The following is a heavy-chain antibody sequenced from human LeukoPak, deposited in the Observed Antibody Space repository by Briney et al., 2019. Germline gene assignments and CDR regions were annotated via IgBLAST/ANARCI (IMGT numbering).Heavy chain of an antibody. CDR1: GYTFTGYY. V-gene: IGHV1-2*02. CDR2: INPNSGGT. J-gene: IGHJ6*02. CDR3: AREEGRELLSGAFDV. Sequence: ASVKVSCKASGYTFTGYYMHWVRQAPGQGLEWMGWINPNSGGTNYAQKFQGMVTMTRDTSISTAYMELSSLRSDDTGVYYCAREEGRELLSGAFDVWGQGTTVTVSS. D-gene: IGHD1-26*01.